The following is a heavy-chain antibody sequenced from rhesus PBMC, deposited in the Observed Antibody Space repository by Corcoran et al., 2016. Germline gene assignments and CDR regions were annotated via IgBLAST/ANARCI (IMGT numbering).Heavy chain of an antibody. CDR1: GGSISSSY. Sequence: QLQLQESGPGLVKPSETLSVTCAVSGGSISSSYWSWIRQAPGKGLEWIGYIYGSGSSTNYNPSLKSRVNLSVDTSKNQLSLKLSSVTTADTAVYYCARDGTDSGWSLDYWVQGVLVTVSS. V-gene: IGHV4-169*02. D-gene: IGHD6S26*01. CDR2: IYGSGSST. CDR3: ARDGTDSGWSLDY. J-gene: IGHJ4*01.